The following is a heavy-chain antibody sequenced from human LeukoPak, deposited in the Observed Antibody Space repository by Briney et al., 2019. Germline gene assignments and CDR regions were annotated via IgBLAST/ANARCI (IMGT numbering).Heavy chain of an antibody. CDR1: GFTFSSCW. V-gene: IGHV3-7*01. D-gene: IGHD3-22*01. J-gene: IGHJ4*02. CDR3: ARGPHSDTSGYVNY. CDR2: IKQDGGEK. Sequence: GGSLRLSCAASGFTFSSCWMTWVRQAPGKGVEWVANIKQDGGEKYYVDSVKGRFTVSRDNAKNSLYLEMNSLRGEDTAVYYCARGPHSDTSGYVNYWGQGTLVTVSS.